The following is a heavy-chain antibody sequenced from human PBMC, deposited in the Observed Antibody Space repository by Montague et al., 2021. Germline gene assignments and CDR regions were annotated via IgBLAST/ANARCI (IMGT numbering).Heavy chain of an antibody. CDR2: MFYGGAT. CDR1: SGSIFHAH. D-gene: IGHD3-10*01. CDR3: AKQDYFVSGTSYKGFDP. Sequence: SETQSLTCTVSSGSIFHAHWSWVRQPPGKGLEWLGSMFYGGATSNNPSLKSRVTMSIDTSTNQFSLKLSFVTAADTAVYYCAKQDYFVSGTSYKGFDPWGQGILVTVSS. V-gene: IGHV4-59*08. J-gene: IGHJ5*02.